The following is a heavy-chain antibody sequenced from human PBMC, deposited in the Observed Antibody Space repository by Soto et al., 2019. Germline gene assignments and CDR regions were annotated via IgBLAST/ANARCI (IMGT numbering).Heavy chain of an antibody. CDR1: GFTVINYD. CDR3: ARSLGGGHWDY. Sequence: GSLRLSCAASGFTVINYDMVWVRQAPGKGLEWVSFITINAKTINYVDAVKGRFTISRDNAKNSVNLQMNSLRDEDTAVYYCARSLGGGHWDYWGPGTLVTVSS. D-gene: IGHD3-16*01. V-gene: IGHV3-48*02. CDR2: ITINAKTI. J-gene: IGHJ4*02.